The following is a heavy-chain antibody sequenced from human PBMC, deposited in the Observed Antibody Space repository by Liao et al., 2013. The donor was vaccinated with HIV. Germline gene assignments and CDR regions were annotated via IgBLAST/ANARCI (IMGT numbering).Heavy chain of an antibody. V-gene: IGHV4-61*02. CDR1: GGSISSGSYY. J-gene: IGHJ4*02. D-gene: IGHD3-22*01. CDR3: ARSPLNYYYDSSGAFDS. CDR2: IYTSGST. Sequence: QVQLQESGPGLVKPSQTLSLTCTVSGGSISSGSYYWTWIRQPAGKGLEWIGRIYTSGSTNYNPSLKSRVTISVDTSKNQFSLKLSSVTAADTAVYYCARSPLNYYYDSSGAFDSWGQGTLGHRLL.